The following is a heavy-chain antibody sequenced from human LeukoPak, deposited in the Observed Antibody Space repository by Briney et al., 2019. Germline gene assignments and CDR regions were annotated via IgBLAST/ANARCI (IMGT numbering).Heavy chain of an antibody. CDR2: ISGSGGST. CDR1: GFTFSSYA. CDR3: AKTALGYCSSTSCYKYFDY. D-gene: IGHD2-2*02. V-gene: IGHV3-23*01. Sequence: GGSLRLSCSASGFTFSSYAMHWVRQAPGKGLEWVSAISGSGGSTYYADSVKGRFTISRDNSKNTLYLQMNSLRAEDTAVYYCAKTALGYCSSTSCYKYFDYWGQGTLVTVSS. J-gene: IGHJ4*02.